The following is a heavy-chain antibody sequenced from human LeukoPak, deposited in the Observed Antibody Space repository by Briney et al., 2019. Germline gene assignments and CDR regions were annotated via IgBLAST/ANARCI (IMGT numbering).Heavy chain of an antibody. CDR1: GGSISYDY. CDR2: IHYSGAT. Sequence: SETLSLTCTVSGGSISYDYWSWIRQSPGKRLEWIGYIHYSGATNYSPSLKSRVTISVDTSKNQFSLRLSSVTAADTALYYCATLRGASTAVFDSWGQGALVTVSS. J-gene: IGHJ4*02. V-gene: IGHV4-59*08. CDR3: ATLRGASTAVFDS. D-gene: IGHD2-21*02.